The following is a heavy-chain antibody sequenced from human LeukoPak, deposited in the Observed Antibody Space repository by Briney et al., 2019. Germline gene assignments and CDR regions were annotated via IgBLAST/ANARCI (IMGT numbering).Heavy chain of an antibody. J-gene: IGHJ4*02. CDR2: INYSGGGT. D-gene: IGHD5-18*01. Sequence: GGSLRLSCAASGFTFSNYAMSWVRQAPGKGLEWVSSINYSGGGTYYPDSVKGRFTISRDNSKNTLYLQMNSLRAEDTAIYYCAKASRGHSPFDYWGQGTLVTVSS. CDR3: AKASRGHSPFDY. V-gene: IGHV3-23*01. CDR1: GFTFSNYA.